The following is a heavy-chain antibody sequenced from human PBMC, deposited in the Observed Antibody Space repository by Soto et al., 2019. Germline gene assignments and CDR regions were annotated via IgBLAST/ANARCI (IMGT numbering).Heavy chain of an antibody. CDR1: GFTVSSNY. D-gene: IGHD4-17*01. Sequence: EVQLVESGGGLVQPGGSLRLSCAASGFTVSSNYMSWVRQAPGKGLEWVSVIYSGGSTYYADSVKGRFTISRDNSKNTLYLQMNSLRAEDTAVYYCARHDYGDYLPIDYWGQGTLVTVSS. V-gene: IGHV3-66*04. CDR2: IYSGGST. CDR3: ARHDYGDYLPIDY. J-gene: IGHJ4*02.